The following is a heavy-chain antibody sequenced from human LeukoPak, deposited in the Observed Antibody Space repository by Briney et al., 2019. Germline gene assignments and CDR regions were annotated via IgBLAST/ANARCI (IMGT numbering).Heavy chain of an antibody. CDR3: AKDLGGPAPTPYGMDV. CDR2: ISGSGAAT. Sequence: GGSLRLSCAASGFTFSSYAMSWVRQAPGKGLEWVSAISGSGAATYYADSVKGRFTISRDNSKHTLYLQMYSLRAEDTAVYYCAKDLGGPAPTPYGMDVWGQGTTVTVSS. D-gene: IGHD2-2*02. V-gene: IGHV3-23*01. J-gene: IGHJ6*02. CDR1: GFTFSSYA.